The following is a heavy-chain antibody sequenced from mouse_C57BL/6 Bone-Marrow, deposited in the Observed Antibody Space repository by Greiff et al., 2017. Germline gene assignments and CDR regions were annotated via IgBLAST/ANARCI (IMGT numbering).Heavy chain of an antibody. CDR3: TGWERLRFAY. CDR1: GFTFSDAW. J-gene: IGHJ3*01. Sequence: DVKLQESGGGLVQPGGSMKLSCAASGFTFSDAWMDWVRQSPEKGLEWVALIRNNANTHATYYAESGKGTFTISRDDSKICVYLQMNSLRPEDTGIYYWTGWERLRFAYWGQGTLVTVSA. V-gene: IGHV6-6*01. D-gene: IGHD3-3*01. CDR2: IRNNANTHAT.